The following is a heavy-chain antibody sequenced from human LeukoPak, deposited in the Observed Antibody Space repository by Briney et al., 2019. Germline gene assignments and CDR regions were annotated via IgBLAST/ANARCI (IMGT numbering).Heavy chain of an antibody. Sequence: GSSVKVSCKASGGTFSSYAISWVRQAPGQGLEWMGGIIPIFGTADYAQKFQGRVTITADESTSTAYMELSSLRSEDTAVYYCARGTSMSVVVITREYYFDYWGQGTLVTVSS. J-gene: IGHJ4*02. V-gene: IGHV1-69*01. CDR1: GGTFSSYA. CDR2: IIPIFGTA. D-gene: IGHD3-22*01. CDR3: ARGTSMSVVVITREYYFDY.